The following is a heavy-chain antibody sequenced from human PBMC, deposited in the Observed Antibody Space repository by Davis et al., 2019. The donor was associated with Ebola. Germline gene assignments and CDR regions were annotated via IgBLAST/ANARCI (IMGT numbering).Heavy chain of an antibody. CDR3: ARTCSGGSCPSYWFDP. J-gene: IGHJ5*02. D-gene: IGHD2-15*01. V-gene: IGHV1-69*04. CDR2: IIPILGIA. Sequence: SVKVSCKASGGTFSSYAISWVRQAPGQGLEWMGRIIPILGIANYAQKFQGRVTITADKSTSTAYMELSSLRSEDTAVYCCARTCSGGSCPSYWFDPWGQGTLVTVSS. CDR1: GGTFSSYA.